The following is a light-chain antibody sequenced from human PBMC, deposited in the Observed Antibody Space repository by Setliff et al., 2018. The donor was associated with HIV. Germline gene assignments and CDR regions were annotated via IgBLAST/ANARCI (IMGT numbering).Light chain of an antibody. CDR1: GSDVGGYPY. CDR2: EVS. Sequence: QSALTQPASVSGSPGQSITISCTGTGSDVGGYPYVSWCQQHPGKTPKLIIYEVSNRPSGVSNRFSGSKSGNTASLTISGLQTEDEADYYCSSYTSAMTLVFGGGTKGTVL. V-gene: IGLV2-14*03. J-gene: IGLJ3*02. CDR3: SSYTSAMTLV.